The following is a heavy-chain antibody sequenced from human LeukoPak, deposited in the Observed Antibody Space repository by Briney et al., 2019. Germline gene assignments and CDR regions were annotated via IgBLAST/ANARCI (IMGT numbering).Heavy chain of an antibody. Sequence: GGSLRLSCAASGFTFSTYEMNWVRQAPGKGLVWVSYISSSGSTIYYADSVKGRFTISRDNAQNSLYLQMNSLRAEDTAVYFCARVVNGYVDYWGQGTLVTVSS. CDR1: GFTFSTYE. CDR2: ISSSGSTI. CDR3: ARVVNGYVDY. J-gene: IGHJ4*02. V-gene: IGHV3-48*03. D-gene: IGHD2-8*01.